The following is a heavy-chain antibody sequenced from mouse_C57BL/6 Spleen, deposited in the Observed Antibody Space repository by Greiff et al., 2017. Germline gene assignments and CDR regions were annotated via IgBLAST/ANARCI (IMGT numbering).Heavy chain of an antibody. Sequence: QVQLQQPGAELVRPGSSVKLSCKASGYTFTSYWMDWVKQRPGQGLEWIGNIYPSDSETHYNQKFKDKATLTVDKSSSTANMQLSSLTSEDSAVYYCARAANWDRFAYWGQGTLVTVSA. CDR1: GYTFTSYW. CDR3: ARAANWDRFAY. V-gene: IGHV1-61*01. J-gene: IGHJ3*01. D-gene: IGHD4-1*01. CDR2: IYPSDSET.